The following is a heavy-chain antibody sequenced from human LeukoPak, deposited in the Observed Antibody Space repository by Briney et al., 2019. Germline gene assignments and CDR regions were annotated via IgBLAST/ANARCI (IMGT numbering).Heavy chain of an antibody. Sequence: SETLSLTCTVSGGSISSGDYYWSWVRQPPGKGLEWIGEIYHSGSTNYNPSLKSRVTISVDKSKNQFSLKLSSVTAADTAVYYCARTLRGVINYWGQGTLVTVSS. CDR2: IYHSGST. CDR1: GGSISSGDYY. CDR3: ARTLRGVINY. V-gene: IGHV4-4*02. D-gene: IGHD3-10*01. J-gene: IGHJ4*02.